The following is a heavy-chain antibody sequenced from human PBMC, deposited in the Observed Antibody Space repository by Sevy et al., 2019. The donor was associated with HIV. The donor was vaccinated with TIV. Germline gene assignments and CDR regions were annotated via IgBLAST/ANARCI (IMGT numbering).Heavy chain of an antibody. CDR1: GFTFSSYS. V-gene: IGHV3-21*01. D-gene: IGHD3-22*01. CDR2: ISSSGSYI. CDR3: ARGEYYYDSSGYFDAFDI. Sequence: GGSLRLSCAASGFTFSSYSMNWVRQAPGKGLEWVSSISSSGSYIYYADSVKGRFTISRDNAKNSLYLQMNSLRAEDTAVYYCARGEYYYDSSGYFDAFDIWGQGTMVTVSS. J-gene: IGHJ3*02.